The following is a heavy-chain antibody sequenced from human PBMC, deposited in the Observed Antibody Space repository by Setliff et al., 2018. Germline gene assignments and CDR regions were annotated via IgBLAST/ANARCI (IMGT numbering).Heavy chain of an antibody. CDR1: GGSISSSSYY. J-gene: IGHJ6*02. Sequence: SETLSLTCTVSGGSISSSSYYWSWIRQPPGKGLEWIGYIYYSGSTNYNPSLKSRVTISVDTSKNQFSLKLSSVTAADTAVYYCARRGYYYYGMDVWGQGTTVTVSS. CDR2: IYYSGST. V-gene: IGHV4-61*05. CDR3: ARRGYYYYGMDV.